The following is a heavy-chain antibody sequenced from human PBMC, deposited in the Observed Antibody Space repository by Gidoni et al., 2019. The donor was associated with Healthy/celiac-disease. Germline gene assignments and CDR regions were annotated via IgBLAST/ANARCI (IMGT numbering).Heavy chain of an antibody. CDR1: GGTFSSYT. D-gene: IGHD5-12*01. V-gene: IGHV1-69*08. CDR2: IIPILGIA. J-gene: IGHJ4*02. CDR3: ARDPPRGVEKGSEMATINTYYFDY. Sequence: QVQLVQSGAEVKKPGSSVKVSCKASGGTFSSYTISWVRQAPGQGLEWMGRIIPILGIANYAQKFQGRVTITADKSTSTAYMELSSLRSEDTAVYYCARDPPRGVEKGSEMATINTYYFDYWGQGTLVTVSS.